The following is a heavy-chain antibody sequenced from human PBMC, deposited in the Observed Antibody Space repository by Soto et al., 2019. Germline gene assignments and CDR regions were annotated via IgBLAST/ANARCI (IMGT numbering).Heavy chain of an antibody. CDR3: VTFYWPHI. V-gene: IGHV4-34*01. D-gene: IGHD2-15*01. CDR1: GGSFSGYY. Sequence: PSETLSLTCAVYGGSFSGYYWSWIRQPPGKGLEWIGEINHSGSTNYNPSLKSRVTISVDTSKNQFSLKPSSVTAADTAVYYCVTFYWPHIWGQGTLVTVSS. CDR2: INHSGST. J-gene: IGHJ4*02.